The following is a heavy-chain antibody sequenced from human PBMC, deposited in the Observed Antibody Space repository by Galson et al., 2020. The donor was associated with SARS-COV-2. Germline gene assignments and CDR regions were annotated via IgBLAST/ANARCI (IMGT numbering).Heavy chain of an antibody. CDR2: MNPNSGNT. Sequence: ASVKVSCKASGYTFTSYDINWVRQATGQGLEWMRWMNPNSGNTGYAQKFQGRVTMTRNTSISTAYMELSSLRSEDTAVYYCARGPQWYYDILTGYILDAFDIWGQGTMVTVSS. D-gene: IGHD3-9*01. J-gene: IGHJ3*02. V-gene: IGHV1-8*01. CDR3: ARGPQWYYDILTGYILDAFDI. CDR1: GYTFTSYD.